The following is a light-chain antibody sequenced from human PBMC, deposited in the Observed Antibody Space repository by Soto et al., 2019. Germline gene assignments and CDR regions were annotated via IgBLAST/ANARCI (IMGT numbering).Light chain of an antibody. J-gene: IGLJ1*01. CDR2: QVS. V-gene: IGLV2-14*01. CDR3: SSYTTSSTLYV. CDR1: SSDVGNYNY. Sequence: QSVLTQPASVSGSPGQSITISCTGTSSDVGNYNYVSWYQQHPGKAPQLMIFQVSHRASGVSNRFSGSKSGDTASLTISGLQAEDEADYYCSSYTTSSTLYVFGTGTKVTVL.